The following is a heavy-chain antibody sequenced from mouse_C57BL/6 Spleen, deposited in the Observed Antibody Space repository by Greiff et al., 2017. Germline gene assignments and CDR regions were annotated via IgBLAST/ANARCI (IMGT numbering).Heavy chain of an antibody. Sequence: QVQLQQPGAELVKPGASVKLSCKASGYTFTSYWMHWVKQRPGQGLEWIGMILPNSGSTNYNEKFKSKATLTVDKSSSTAYMQLSSLTSEDSAVYDCARGTPYCGSSYEGVYWGQGTTLTVSS. CDR1: GYTFTSYW. CDR2: ILPNSGST. V-gene: IGHV1-64*01. J-gene: IGHJ2*01. D-gene: IGHD1-1*01. CDR3: ARGTPYCGSSYEGVY.